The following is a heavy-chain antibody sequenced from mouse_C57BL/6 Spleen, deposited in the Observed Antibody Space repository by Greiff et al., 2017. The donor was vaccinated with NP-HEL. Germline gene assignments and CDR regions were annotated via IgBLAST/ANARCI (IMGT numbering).Heavy chain of an antibody. CDR2: INYDGSST. Sequence: EVKLVESEGGLVQPGSSMKLSCTASGFTFSDYYMAWVRQVPEKGLEWVANINYDGSSTYYLDSLKSRFIISRDNAKNILYLQMSSLKSEDTATYYCARDRGTGYAMDYWGQGTSVTVSS. V-gene: IGHV5-16*01. CDR3: ARDRGTGYAMDY. D-gene: IGHD3-1*01. CDR1: GFTFSDYY. J-gene: IGHJ4*01.